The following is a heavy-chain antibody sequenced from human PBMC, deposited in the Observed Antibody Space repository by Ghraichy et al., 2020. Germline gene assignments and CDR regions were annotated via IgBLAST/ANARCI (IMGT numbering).Heavy chain of an antibody. Sequence: GGSLRLSCAASGFTVSSNYMSWVRQAPGKGLEWVSVIYSGGSTYYADSVKGRFTISRDNSKNTLYLQMNSLRAEDTAVYYCARVLPSNYYSSLEYFQHWGQGTLVTVSS. CDR3: ARVLPSNYYSSLEYFQH. D-gene: IGHD3-22*01. CDR2: IYSGGST. J-gene: IGHJ1*01. CDR1: GFTVSSNY. V-gene: IGHV3-53*01.